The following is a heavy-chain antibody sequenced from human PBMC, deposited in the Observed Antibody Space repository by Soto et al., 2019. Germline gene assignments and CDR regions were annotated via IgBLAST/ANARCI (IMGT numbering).Heavy chain of an antibody. J-gene: IGHJ6*02. V-gene: IGHV3-21*01. CDR1: GFTFRSYS. CDR2: ISTSSNYI. Sequence: GSLRLSCAASGFTFRSYSMNWVRQAPGKGLEWVSFISTSSNYIYYADSIKGRFTISRDNAKNLLYLQMNSLRAEDTAVYYCAGDFGSNATGYYGMDVWGQGNTVTVSS. CDR3: AGDFGSNATGYYGMDV. D-gene: IGHD1-1*01.